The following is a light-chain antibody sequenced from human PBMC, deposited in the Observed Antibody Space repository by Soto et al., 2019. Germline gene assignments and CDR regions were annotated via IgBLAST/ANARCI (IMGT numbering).Light chain of an antibody. Sequence: QAVVTQEPSLTVSPGGTVTLTCGSSTGAVTSGHYPYWFQQKPGQAPRTLIYDTSDKHSWTPARFSGSLLGGKADLTLSGAQPEDEAEYYCLLCDRGYRRVVGTGTKVTVL. J-gene: IGLJ1*01. V-gene: IGLV7-46*01. CDR1: TGAVTSGHY. CDR3: LLCDRGYRRV. CDR2: DTS.